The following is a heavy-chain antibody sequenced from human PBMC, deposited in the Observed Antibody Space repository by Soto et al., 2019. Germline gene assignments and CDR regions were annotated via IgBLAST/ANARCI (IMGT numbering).Heavy chain of an antibody. CDR3: ATRPPSERYLGVFDY. V-gene: IGHV3-23*01. J-gene: IGHJ4*02. Sequence: GGSLRLSCAASGFTFSNYAMSWVRQAPGKGLEWVSAIGGGGVPTYHADSVKGRFTISRDNTKNSLSLQMNNLRAEDTGLYYCATRPPSERYLGVFDYWGLGTLVTVSS. CDR2: IGGGGVPT. CDR1: GFTFSNYA. D-gene: IGHD3-3*01.